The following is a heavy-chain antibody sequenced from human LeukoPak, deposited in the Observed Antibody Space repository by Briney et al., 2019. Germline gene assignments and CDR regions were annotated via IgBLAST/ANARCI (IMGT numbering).Heavy chain of an antibody. CDR1: GGSISSYY. J-gene: IGHJ3*02. V-gene: IGHV4-59*12. D-gene: IGHD3-22*01. CDR2: IYYSGST. Sequence: SETLSLTCTVSGGSISSYYWSWIRQPPGKGLEWIGYIYYSGSTKYNPSLKSRVTISVDRSKNQFSLKLSSVTAADTAVYYCARVGGYYYDSSGYELHAFDIWGQGTMVTVSS. CDR3: ARVGGYYYDSSGYELHAFDI.